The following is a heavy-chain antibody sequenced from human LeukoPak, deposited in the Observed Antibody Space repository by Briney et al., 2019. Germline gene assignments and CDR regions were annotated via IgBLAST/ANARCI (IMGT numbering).Heavy chain of an antibody. CDR1: GFPFSTYA. Sequence: GGSLRLSCAASGFPFSTYAMHWVRQAPGEGLEYVSAISSNGVNTYYGNSVKGRFTISRDNAKNSLYLQMNGLRAEDTAVYYCARDSGSYYYYYYMDVWGKGTTVTVSS. CDR3: ARDSGSYYYYYYMDV. J-gene: IGHJ6*03. CDR2: ISSNGVNT. V-gene: IGHV3-64*01. D-gene: IGHD1-26*01.